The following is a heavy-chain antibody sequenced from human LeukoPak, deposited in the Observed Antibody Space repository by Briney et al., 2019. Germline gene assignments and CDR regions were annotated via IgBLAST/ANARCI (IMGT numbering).Heavy chain of an antibody. CDR1: GFTSSAYD. J-gene: IGHJ4*02. Sequence: GGSLRLSCAASGFTSSAYDMHWVRHITGGGLEWVSTSGTVGDTFYSDSVKGRFTISRENAKNSVHLQMNSLRVEDSAIYFCVRAAMPYIINGRRFDYWGQGTLITVSS. CDR3: VRAAMPYIINGRRFDY. CDR2: SGTVGDT. D-gene: IGHD2-2*01. V-gene: IGHV3-13*04.